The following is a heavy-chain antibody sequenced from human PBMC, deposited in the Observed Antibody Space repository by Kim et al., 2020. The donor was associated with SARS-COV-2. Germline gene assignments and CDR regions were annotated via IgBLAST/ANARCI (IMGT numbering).Heavy chain of an antibody. V-gene: IGHV4-59*01. CDR3: ASRRGYYDSLFDP. D-gene: IGHD3-22*01. Sequence: YNPSLKSRVTISVDTSKNQFSLKLSSVTAADTAVYYCASRRGYYDSLFDPWGQGTLVTVSS. J-gene: IGHJ5*02.